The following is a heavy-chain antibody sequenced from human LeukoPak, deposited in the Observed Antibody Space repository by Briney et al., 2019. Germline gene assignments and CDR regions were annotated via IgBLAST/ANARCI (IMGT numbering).Heavy chain of an antibody. V-gene: IGHV1-2*06. CDR1: GYTFTGYH. CDR3: ARDYCSSTSCLFDY. D-gene: IGHD2-2*01. CDR2: INPNSGDT. J-gene: IGHJ4*02. Sequence: ASVNVSCKASGYTFTGYHMHWVRQAPGQGLEWMGRINPNSGDTNYAQKFQGRVTMTRDTSISTAYMELSRLRSDDTAVYYCARDYCSSTSCLFDYWGQGTLVTVSS.